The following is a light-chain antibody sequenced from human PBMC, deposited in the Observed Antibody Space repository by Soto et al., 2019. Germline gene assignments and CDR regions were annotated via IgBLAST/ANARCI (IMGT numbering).Light chain of an antibody. J-gene: IGKJ1*01. CDR2: RAS. V-gene: IGKV3-15*01. Sequence: IVMTQSPATLSVSPGDTASLSCRAGKTIYSNVAWYQQRPGQAPRLIIYRASSRATGVPARFSGSGSGTEFTLTISSLQSEDFALYYCQQYQNLWTFGQGTKVEIK. CDR3: QQYQNLWT. CDR1: KTIYSN.